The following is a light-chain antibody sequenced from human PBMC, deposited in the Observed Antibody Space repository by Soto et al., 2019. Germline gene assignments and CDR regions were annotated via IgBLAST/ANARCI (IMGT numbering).Light chain of an antibody. CDR2: EVS. V-gene: IGLV2-14*03. Sequence: QSVLTQPASVSGSPGQSIAISCTGTSSDIGAYDYVSWYQQHPDKAPKLLIYEVSNRPSGVSHRFSGSKSGNTASLTISGLQAEDEADYYCSSYTGSSTFVFGTGTKAPS. CDR3: SSYTGSSTFV. J-gene: IGLJ1*01. CDR1: SSDIGAYDY.